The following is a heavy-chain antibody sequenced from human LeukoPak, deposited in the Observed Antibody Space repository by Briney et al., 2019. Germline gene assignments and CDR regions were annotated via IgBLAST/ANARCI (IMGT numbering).Heavy chain of an antibody. D-gene: IGHD3-10*01. Sequence: SETLSLTCTVSGGSISSYYWSWIRQPPGKGLEWIGYIYYSGSTNYNPSLKSRVTISVDTSKNQFSLKLSSVTAADTAVYYCARLGTSDAFDIWGQGTMVTVSS. CDR3: ARLGTSDAFDI. V-gene: IGHV4-59*01. J-gene: IGHJ3*02. CDR2: IYYSGST. CDR1: GGSISSYY.